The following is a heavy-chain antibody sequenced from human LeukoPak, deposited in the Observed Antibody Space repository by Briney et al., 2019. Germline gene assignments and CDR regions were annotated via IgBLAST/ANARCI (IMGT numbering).Heavy chain of an antibody. CDR1: GFTFSSYA. CDR3: ARSGSYHDAFDI. J-gene: IGHJ3*02. D-gene: IGHD1-26*01. CDR2: ISYDGSNK. V-gene: IGHV3-30-3*01. Sequence: GGSLRLSCAASGFTFSSYAMHWVRQAPGKGLEWVASISYDGSNKYYADSVKGRFIISRDNSKNILYLQMNSLRAEDTAVYYCARSGSYHDAFDIWGQGTMVTVSS.